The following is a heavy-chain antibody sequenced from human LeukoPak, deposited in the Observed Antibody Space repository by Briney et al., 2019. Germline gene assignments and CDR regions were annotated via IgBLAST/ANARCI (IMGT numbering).Heavy chain of an antibody. CDR2: IRIKNEST. CDR3: ARVDILTGYYFFDY. CDR1: GYTFINYG. J-gene: IGHJ4*02. D-gene: IGHD3-9*01. Sequence: ASVKVSCKASGYTFINYGISWVRQAPGQGLEWMGWIRIKNESTYYVKKFKGRVTMTTDKSRSTAYMELRSLRSDDTAVYYCARVDILTGYYFFDYWGQGTLVTVSS. V-gene: IGHV1-18*04.